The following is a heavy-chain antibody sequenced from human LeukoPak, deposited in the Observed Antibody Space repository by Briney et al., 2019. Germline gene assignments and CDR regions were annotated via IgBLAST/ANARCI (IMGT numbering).Heavy chain of an antibody. CDR3: ARGGYDYPTDFDY. CDR2: IYYSGST. J-gene: IGHJ4*02. D-gene: IGHD5-12*01. V-gene: IGHV4-59*11. Sequence: SETLSLTCTVSGGSISSHYWSWIRQPPGKGLEWIGYIYYSGSTNYNPSLKSRVTISVDTSKSQFSLKLSSVTAADTAVYYCARGGYDYPTDFDYWGQGTLVTVSS. CDR1: GGSISSHY.